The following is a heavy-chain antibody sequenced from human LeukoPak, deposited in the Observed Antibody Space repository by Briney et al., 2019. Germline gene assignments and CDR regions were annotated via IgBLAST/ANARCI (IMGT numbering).Heavy chain of an antibody. D-gene: IGHD3-16*02. V-gene: IGHV3-7*01. J-gene: IGHJ4*02. CDR2: IKQDGSEK. Sequence: GGSLRLSCAASGFTFSSYWMSWVRQAPGKGLEWVASIKQDGSEKYYVDSVKGRFTISRDNAKNSLYLQMNSLRAEDTAVYYCARVGYPPGPYYDYVWGNYRSHYFDYWGQGTLVTVSS. CDR1: GFTFSSYW. CDR3: ARVGYPPGPYYDYVWGNYRSHYFDY.